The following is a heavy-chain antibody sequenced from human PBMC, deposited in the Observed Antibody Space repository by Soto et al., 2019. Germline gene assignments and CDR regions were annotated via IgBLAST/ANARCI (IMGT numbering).Heavy chain of an antibody. J-gene: IGHJ6*02. CDR1: GFTFSSYA. D-gene: IGHD2-2*01. Sequence: LRLSCAASGFTFSSYAMHWVRQAPGKGLEWVAVISYDGSNKYYADSVKGRFTISRDNSKNTLYLQMNSLRAEDTAVYYCAREREMAYQLLFSGYYYYYYGMDVWGQGTTVTVSS. CDR2: ISYDGSNK. V-gene: IGHV3-30-3*01. CDR3: AREREMAYQLLFSGYYYYYYGMDV.